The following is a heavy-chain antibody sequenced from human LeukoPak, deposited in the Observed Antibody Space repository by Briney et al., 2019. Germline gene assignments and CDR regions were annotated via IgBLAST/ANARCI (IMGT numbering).Heavy chain of an antibody. CDR2: IYPGDSDT. CDR1: GYTFTSYW. Sequence: PGESLKISCKGSGYTFTSYWIVWVRQMPGKGLEWMGIIYPGDSDTRYSPSFQGQVTISADKSISTAYLQWSSLKASDTAMYYCAMGSPGRFTGYSRNLLYYWGQGTLVTVSS. D-gene: IGHD3-10*01. J-gene: IGHJ4*02. CDR3: AMGSPGRFTGYSRNLLYY. V-gene: IGHV5-51*01.